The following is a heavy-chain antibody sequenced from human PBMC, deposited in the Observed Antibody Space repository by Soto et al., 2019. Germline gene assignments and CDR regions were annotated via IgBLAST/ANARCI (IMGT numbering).Heavy chain of an antibody. Sequence: EVQLVESGGGLVQPGGSLRLSCAASGFTFRSYEMNWVRQAPGKGLEWISYISSSGTTIYYAGSVKGRFTTSSDNAKHSLYLQMISLRAEDAALSYCATSTGTYSRGLDVWGKGTTVTVSS. D-gene: IGHD1-26*01. J-gene: IGHJ6*04. CDR3: ATSTGTYSRGLDV. CDR1: GFTFRSYE. V-gene: IGHV3-48*03. CDR2: ISSSGTTI.